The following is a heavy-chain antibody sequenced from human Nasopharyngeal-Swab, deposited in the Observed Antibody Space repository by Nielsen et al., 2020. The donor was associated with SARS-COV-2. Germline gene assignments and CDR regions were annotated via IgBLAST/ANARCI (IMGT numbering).Heavy chain of an antibody. CDR1: GGSISRYY. CDR2: VYYTGDT. CDR3: ARDSSAWPRAFVY. V-gene: IGHV4-59*12. Sequence: SETLSLTCAVSGGSISRYYWSWIRQPPGRGLEWLGYVYYTGDTNYHPSLKSRVTMSLDKSKNQFSMKLSSVTAADTAVYYCARDSSAWPRAFVYWGQGSLVTVSS. D-gene: IGHD3-3*01. J-gene: IGHJ4*02.